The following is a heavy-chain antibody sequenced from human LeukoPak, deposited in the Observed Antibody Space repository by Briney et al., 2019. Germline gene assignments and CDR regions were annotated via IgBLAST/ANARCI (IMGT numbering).Heavy chain of an antibody. Sequence: VSVKASCKASGYTFTGFYIHWVRQAPGQGLEWMGWINPNSGGTNYAQKFKGRVTMTRDTSINTAYMELTRLRSDDTAVYYCATVPVRGDRWFYPWGQGTLVTVSS. CDR3: ATVPVRGDRWFYP. CDR2: INPNSGGT. D-gene: IGHD3-10*01. J-gene: IGHJ5*02. CDR1: GYTFTGFY. V-gene: IGHV1-2*02.